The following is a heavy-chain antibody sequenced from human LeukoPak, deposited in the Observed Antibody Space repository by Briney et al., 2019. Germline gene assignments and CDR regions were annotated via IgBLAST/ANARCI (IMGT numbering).Heavy chain of an antibody. J-gene: IGHJ3*02. D-gene: IGHD3-9*01. CDR3: ARSQDVLRYFDWLRYHDAFDI. Sequence: PGGSLRLSCAASGFTFSRDGMHWVRQAPGKGLEWVAVIWYDGSKKYYADSVKGRFTISRDNSKNTLYLQMNSLRAEDTAVYYCARSQDVLRYFDWLRYHDAFDIWGQGTMVTVSS. CDR1: GFTFSRDG. V-gene: IGHV3-33*01. CDR2: IWYDGSKK.